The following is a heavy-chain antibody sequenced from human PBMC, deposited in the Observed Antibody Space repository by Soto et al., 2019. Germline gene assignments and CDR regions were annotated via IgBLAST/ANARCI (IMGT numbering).Heavy chain of an antibody. CDR3: ARGRNGADV. Sequence: QVQLVQSGAEVKKPGASVKVSCKASGDPFSNYDIKWVRQATGQGLEWMGWMNPNSGKTGSARKSQGRVTMPRNTSLSTASTWLTSLTSEETAVYFWARGRNGADVWSQGTTVSVSS. D-gene: IGHD2-8*01. V-gene: IGHV1-8*01. J-gene: IGHJ6*02. CDR2: MNPNSGKT. CDR1: GDPFSNYD.